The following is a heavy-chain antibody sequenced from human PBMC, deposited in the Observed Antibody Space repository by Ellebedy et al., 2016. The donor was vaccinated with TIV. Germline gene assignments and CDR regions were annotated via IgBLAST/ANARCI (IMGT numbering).Heavy chain of an antibody. CDR3: VREIVDLLTGYYGGMDV. J-gene: IGHJ6*02. Sequence: GGSLRLSCAASGFTFSTYSMNWVRQAPGKGLEWVSAIYNGGTTYYADSVKGRFTISGDNSKNTLYLQMNSLRAEDTAVYYCVREIVDLLTGYYGGMDVWGQGTTVTVSS. D-gene: IGHD3-9*01. V-gene: IGHV3-66*01. CDR2: IYNGGTT. CDR1: GFTFSTYS.